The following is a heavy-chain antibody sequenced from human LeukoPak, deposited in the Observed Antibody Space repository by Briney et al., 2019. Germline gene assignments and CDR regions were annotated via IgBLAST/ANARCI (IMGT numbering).Heavy chain of an antibody. Sequence: GASVKVSCKASGYTFTGYYMHWVRQAPGQGLEWMGRINPSSGGTNYAQKFQGRVTMTRDTSISTAYMELSRLRSDDTAVYYCARGRIAVAGTGVDYWGQGTLVTVSS. CDR3: ARGRIAVAGTGVDY. CDR1: GYTFTGYY. J-gene: IGHJ4*02. D-gene: IGHD6-19*01. V-gene: IGHV1-2*06. CDR2: INPSSGGT.